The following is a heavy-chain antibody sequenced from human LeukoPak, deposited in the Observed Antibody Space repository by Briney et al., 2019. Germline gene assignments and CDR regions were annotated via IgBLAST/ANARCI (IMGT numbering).Heavy chain of an antibody. J-gene: IGHJ6*04. Sequence: PWGSLRLSCAASGFTFGSYEMNWVRQGPGKGLEWVSYISSSGSTIYYADSVKGRFTISRDNAKNSLYLQMNSLRAEDTAVYYCVELGITMIGGVWGKGTTVTISS. V-gene: IGHV3-48*03. CDR1: GFTFGSYE. CDR3: VELGITMIGGV. D-gene: IGHD3-10*02. CDR2: ISSSGSTI.